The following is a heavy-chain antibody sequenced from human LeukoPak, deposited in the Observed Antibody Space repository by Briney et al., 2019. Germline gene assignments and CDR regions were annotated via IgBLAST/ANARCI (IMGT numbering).Heavy chain of an antibody. CDR1: GFTVTDYV. CDR3: AKGWEWWELVLDY. Sequence: TGGSLRLSCAASGFTVTDYVMTWVRQAPGKGLEWVSSVSASGAMTYYADSVKGRFTISRDNSKNTLDLQMNSLRAEDTAVYYCAKGWEWWELVLDYWGQGTLVTVSS. D-gene: IGHD2-15*01. CDR2: VSASGAMT. J-gene: IGHJ4*02. V-gene: IGHV3-23*01.